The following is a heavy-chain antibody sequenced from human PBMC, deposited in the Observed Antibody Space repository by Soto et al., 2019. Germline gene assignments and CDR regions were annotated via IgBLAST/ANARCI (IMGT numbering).Heavy chain of an antibody. J-gene: IGHJ4*02. Sequence: QVQLVESGGGVVQPGRSLRLSCAASGFTFSSYGMHWVRQAPGKGLERVAVISYDGSNKYYADSVKGRFTNYRDNSMNALYLQMNSLRAEDTAVYYYANTPDSSGYYGDYWGQGTLVTVAS. CDR3: ANTPDSSGYYGDY. CDR2: ISYDGSNK. D-gene: IGHD3-22*01. V-gene: IGHV3-30*18. CDR1: GFTFSSYG.